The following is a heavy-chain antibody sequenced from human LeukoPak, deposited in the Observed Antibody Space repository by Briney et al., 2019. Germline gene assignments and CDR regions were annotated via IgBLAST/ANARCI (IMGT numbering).Heavy chain of an antibody. CDR3: ASDPSYCSSTNCYVGSPLYYYYPMDV. J-gene: IGHJ6*02. CDR1: GFSFSSSG. D-gene: IGHD2-2*01. Sequence: PGGSLRLSCAASGFSFSSSGMHWVRQAPGKGLEWVAVIWFDGSNKHYADSVKGRFSISRDNSENTLYLQMNSLRAEDTAVYYCASDPSYCSSTNCYVGSPLYYYYPMDVWGQGTTVTVSS. CDR2: IWFDGSNK. V-gene: IGHV3-33*01.